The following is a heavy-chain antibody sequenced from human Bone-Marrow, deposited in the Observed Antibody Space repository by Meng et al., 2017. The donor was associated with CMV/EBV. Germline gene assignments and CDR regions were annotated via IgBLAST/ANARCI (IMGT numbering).Heavy chain of an antibody. Sequence: GGSLRLSCAASGFTFSSFWMSWVRQAPGRGLEWVANIKQDGSAKNYVDSVKGRFTISRDNAKNSLYLQMNSLRAEDTAVYYCARGSIAARIRGSWFDPWGQGTLVTVSS. CDR1: GFTFSSFW. V-gene: IGHV3-7*01. CDR3: ARGSIAARIRGSWFDP. D-gene: IGHD6-6*01. CDR2: IKQDGSAK. J-gene: IGHJ5*02.